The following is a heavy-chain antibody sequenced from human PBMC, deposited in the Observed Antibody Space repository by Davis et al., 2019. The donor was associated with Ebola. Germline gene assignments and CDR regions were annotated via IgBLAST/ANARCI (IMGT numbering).Heavy chain of an antibody. CDR2: IYPGDSDT. J-gene: IGHJ4*02. Sequence: GESLKISCKGSGYSFTSYWIGWVRQMPGKGLEWMGVIYPGDSDTRYSPSFQGQVTISADKSISTAYLQWSSLKASDTAMYYCARRVYCSSTSCYPNFDYWGQGTLVTVSS. V-gene: IGHV5-51*01. CDR1: GYSFTSYW. D-gene: IGHD2-2*01. CDR3: ARRVYCSSTSCYPNFDY.